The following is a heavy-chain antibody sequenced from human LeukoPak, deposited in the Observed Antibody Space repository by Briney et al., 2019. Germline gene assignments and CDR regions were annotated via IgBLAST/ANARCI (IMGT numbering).Heavy chain of an antibody. CDR1: GFNIRYYA. Sequence: GGSLRLPCAASGFNIRYYAMMWLRQAPGKGLEWVSSISGTSTYYADSVKGRFTISRDNSKNTLYLQMNSLRAEDTAVYYCWALYYDSSGYRDYWVQGTLVTVSS. CDR2: ISGTST. J-gene: IGHJ4*02. V-gene: IGHV3-23*01. D-gene: IGHD3-22*01. CDR3: WALYYDSSGYRDY.